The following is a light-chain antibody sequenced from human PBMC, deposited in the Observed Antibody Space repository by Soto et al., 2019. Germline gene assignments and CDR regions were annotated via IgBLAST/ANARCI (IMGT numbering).Light chain of an antibody. J-gene: IGKJ1*01. CDR3: QHYNSYSEA. CDR1: QTISSW. Sequence: DIQLTQSPSTLSGSLSARITMXSLASQTISSWLAWYQQKPGKAPKLLIYRASTLKSGVPSRFSGSGSGTEFTLTISSLQPDDFATYYCQHYNSYSEAFGQGTKVDIK. CDR2: RAS. V-gene: IGKV1-5*03.